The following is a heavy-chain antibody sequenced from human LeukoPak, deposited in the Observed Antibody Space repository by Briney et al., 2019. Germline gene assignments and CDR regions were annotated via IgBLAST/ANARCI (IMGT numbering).Heavy chain of an antibody. CDR1: GGSISSYY. V-gene: IGHV4-59*01. CDR3: ARAPPLRGGFDY. CDR2: IYYSGST. D-gene: IGHD2-15*01. Sequence: SETLSLTCTVSGGSISSYYWSWIRQPPGKGLEWIGYIYYSGSTNYNSSFKSRVTISIDTSKNQFSLRLSSVTAADTAVYYCARAPPLRGGFDYWGQGTLVTVSS. J-gene: IGHJ4*02.